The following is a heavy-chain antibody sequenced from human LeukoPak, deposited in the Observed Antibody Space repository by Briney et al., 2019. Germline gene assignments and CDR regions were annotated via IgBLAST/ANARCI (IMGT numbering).Heavy chain of an antibody. J-gene: IGHJ4*02. CDR2: ISSSGSTI. CDR1: GFTFSSYE. D-gene: IGHD3-10*01. V-gene: IGHV3-48*03. Sequence: GGSLRLSCAASGFTFSSYEMNWVRQAPGKGLGWVSYISSSGSTIYYADSVKGRFTISRDNAKNSLYLQMNSLRAEDTAVYYCASHGSGSYRGTHDYWGQGTLVTVSS. CDR3: ASHGSGSYRGTHDY.